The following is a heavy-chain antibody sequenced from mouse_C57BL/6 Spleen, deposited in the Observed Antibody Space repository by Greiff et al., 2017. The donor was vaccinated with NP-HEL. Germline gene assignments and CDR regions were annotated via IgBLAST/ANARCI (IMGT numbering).Heavy chain of an antibody. CDR1: GFSFNTYA. D-gene: IGHD3-2*02. V-gene: IGHV10-1*01. Sequence: GGGLVQPKGSLNLSCAASGFSFNTYAMNWVRQAPGKGLEWVARIRSKSNNYATYYADSVKDRFTISRDDSESMLYLQMNNLKTEDTAMYYCVRQRTAQAAWFAYWGQGTLVTVSA. CDR3: VRQRTAQAAWFAY. J-gene: IGHJ3*01. CDR2: IRSKSNNYAT.